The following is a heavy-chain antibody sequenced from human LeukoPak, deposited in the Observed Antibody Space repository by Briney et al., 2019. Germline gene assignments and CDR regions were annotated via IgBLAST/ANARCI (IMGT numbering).Heavy chain of an antibody. CDR1: GGSISSYY. CDR2: IYSSGST. CDR3: AREYCSGGSCYFDY. D-gene: IGHD2-15*01. Sequence: SETLSLTCTVSGGSISSYYWNWIRQPAGKGLEWIGRIYSSGSTNYNPSLKSRVTMSVDTSKNQFSLKLSSVTAADTAVYYCAREYCSGGSCYFDYWGQGTLVTVSS. J-gene: IGHJ4*02. V-gene: IGHV4-4*07.